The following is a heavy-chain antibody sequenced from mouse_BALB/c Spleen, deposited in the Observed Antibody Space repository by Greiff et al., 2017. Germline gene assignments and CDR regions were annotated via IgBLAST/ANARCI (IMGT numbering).Heavy chain of an antibody. D-gene: IGHD1-1*01. Sequence: VMLVESGPELVKPGASVRISCKASGYTFTSYYIHWVKQRPGQGLEWIGWIYPGNVNTKYNEKFKGKATLTADKSSSTAYMQLSSLTSEDSAVYFCARDGYSDYWGQGTTLTVSS. V-gene: IGHV1S56*01. CDR3: ARDGYSDY. CDR2: IYPGNVNT. CDR1: GYTFTSYY. J-gene: IGHJ2*01.